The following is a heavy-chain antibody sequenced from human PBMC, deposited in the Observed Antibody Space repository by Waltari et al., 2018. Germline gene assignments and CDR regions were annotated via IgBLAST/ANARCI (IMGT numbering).Heavy chain of an antibody. J-gene: IGHJ5*02. D-gene: IGHD6-13*01. CDR2: MNPNTGNT. CDR1: GYTFTSYD. CDR3: ARRRGSSWLKNWFDP. Sequence: QVQLVQSGAEVKKPGASVKVSCKASGYTFTSYDINWVRQATGQGLEWMGWMNPNTGNTGYAQKFQGRGTMTRNTSISTAYMELSSLRSEDTAVYYCARRRGSSWLKNWFDPWGQGTLVTVSS. V-gene: IGHV1-8*01.